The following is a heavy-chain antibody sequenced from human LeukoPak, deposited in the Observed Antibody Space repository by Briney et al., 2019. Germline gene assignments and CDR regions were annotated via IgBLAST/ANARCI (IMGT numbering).Heavy chain of an antibody. Sequence: PSETLSLTCAVYGGSFSGYYWSWIRQPPGKGLEWIGYIYYSGSTNYNPSLKRRVTISVDTSKNQFSLKLSSVTAADTAVYYCARDFWSGYYTDWGQGTLVTVSS. CDR2: IYYSGST. V-gene: IGHV4-59*01. CDR3: ARDFWSGYYTD. D-gene: IGHD3-3*01. J-gene: IGHJ4*02. CDR1: GGSFSGYY.